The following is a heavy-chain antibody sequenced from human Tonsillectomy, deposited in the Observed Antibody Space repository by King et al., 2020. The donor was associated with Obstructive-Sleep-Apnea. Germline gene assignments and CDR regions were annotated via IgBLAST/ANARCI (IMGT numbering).Heavy chain of an antibody. J-gene: IGHJ6*02. CDR3: ARGPDYDILSGESSELRMHYYYGMDV. V-gene: IGHV4-30-4*07. CDR2: IYYSGST. Sequence: QLQESGPGLVKPSQTLSLTCAVSGGSISSGGYSWSWIRQPPGKGLEWIGYIYYSGSTYYNPSLKSRVTISVDTSKNQFSLKLSSVTAADTAVYYCARGPDYDILSGESSELRMHYYYGMDVWGQGTTVTVSS. D-gene: IGHD3-9*01. CDR1: GGSISSGGYS.